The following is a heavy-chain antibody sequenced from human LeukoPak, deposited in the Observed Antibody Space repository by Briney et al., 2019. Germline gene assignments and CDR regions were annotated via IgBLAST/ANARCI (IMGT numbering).Heavy chain of an antibody. V-gene: IGHV1-2*02. Sequence: ASVRVSCKAYGYTFTGYYMHWVRQAPGQGLEYMGWINPNSGGTNYAQMFQGRVTMTRDTSISTAYMELSSLRSDDTAVYYCAILSSWYVTGDYWGQGTLVTVSS. CDR3: AILSSWYVTGDY. CDR1: GYTFTGYY. CDR2: INPNSGGT. J-gene: IGHJ4*02. D-gene: IGHD6-13*01.